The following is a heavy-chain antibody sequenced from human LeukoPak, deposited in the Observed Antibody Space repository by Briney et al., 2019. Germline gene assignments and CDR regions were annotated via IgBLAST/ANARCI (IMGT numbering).Heavy chain of an antibody. CDR1: GYIFTNFG. D-gene: IGHD3-16*01. CDR3: ARVEYWGLGFGPFDI. J-gene: IGHJ3*02. Sequence: ASVKVSCKASGYIFTNFGISWVRQARGQGLEWMGWISGYNGNTKYVQKFQGRVTMTRDTSISTAYMELSRLRSDDTAVYYCARVEYWGLGFGPFDIWGQGTMVTVSS. V-gene: IGHV1-18*01. CDR2: ISGYNGNT.